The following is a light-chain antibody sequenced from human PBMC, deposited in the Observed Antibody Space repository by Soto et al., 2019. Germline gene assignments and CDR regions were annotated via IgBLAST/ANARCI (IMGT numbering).Light chain of an antibody. CDR3: AAWDDSLSGHV. V-gene: IGLV1-47*02. CDR1: SSDVGDYNY. CDR2: SNN. Sequence: QSALTQPPSASGSPGQSVTISCTGTSSDVGDYNYVSWYQQHPGRAPKLLIYSNNQRPSGVPDRFSGSKSGTSASLAISGLRSEDEADYYCAAWDDSLSGHVFGTGTKVTVL. J-gene: IGLJ1*01.